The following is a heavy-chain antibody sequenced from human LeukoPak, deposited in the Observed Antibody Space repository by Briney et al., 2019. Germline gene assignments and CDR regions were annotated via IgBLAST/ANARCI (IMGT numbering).Heavy chain of an antibody. D-gene: IGHD6-13*01. J-gene: IGHJ4*02. Sequence: SETLSLTCAVYGESFSGYYWSWIRQPPGKGLEWIGDINHSGSTNYNPSLKSRVTISVDTSKNQFSLKLSSVTAADTAVYYCARLRAAAGPSRLDYWGQGTLVTVSS. CDR2: INHSGST. CDR3: ARLRAAAGPSRLDY. V-gene: IGHV4-34*01. CDR1: GESFSGYY.